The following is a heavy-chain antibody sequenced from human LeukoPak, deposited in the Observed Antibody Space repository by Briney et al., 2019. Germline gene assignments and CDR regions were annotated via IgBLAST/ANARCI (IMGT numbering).Heavy chain of an antibody. CDR1: GGSISSGDYY. CDR3: AGDYGDLLTGIRFDT. Sequence: TSETLSLTCTVSGGSISSGDYYWSWIRQPPGKGLEWIGYIYYSGSTYYNPSLKSRVTISIQTSKNQFSLKLTSVTAADTAVYYCAGDYGDLLTGIRFDTWAQGTLVTVSS. J-gene: IGHJ5*02. CDR2: IYYSGST. V-gene: IGHV4-30-4*01. D-gene: IGHD4-17*01.